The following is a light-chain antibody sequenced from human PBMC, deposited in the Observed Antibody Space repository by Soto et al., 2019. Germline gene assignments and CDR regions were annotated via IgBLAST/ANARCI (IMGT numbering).Light chain of an antibody. J-gene: IGKJ1*01. CDR1: QSISNN. CDR3: QHYNNWPPWT. CDR2: RAS. V-gene: IGKV3-15*01. Sequence: IVMTQSPATLSGSPGERATLSCRASQSISNNLAWYQQKPRQAPRLLIYRASTRATGIPVRFSGSGSGTDFTLTISSLQSEDFAVYYCQHYNNWPPWTFGQGTKVEIK.